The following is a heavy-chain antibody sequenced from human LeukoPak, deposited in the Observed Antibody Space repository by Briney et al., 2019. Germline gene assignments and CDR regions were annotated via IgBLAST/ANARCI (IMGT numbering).Heavy chain of an antibody. V-gene: IGHV3-74*01. D-gene: IGHD3-22*01. CDR1: GFTLSSYW. CDR2: INTDGSST. CDR3: ARSKKGSSGYYFDY. Sequence: GGSLRLSCAASGFTLSSYWMHWVRQAPGKGLVWVSRINTDGSSTSYADSVRGRFTISRDNAKNTLYLQMNSLRAEDTAVYYCARSKKGSSGYYFDYWGQGTLVTVSS. J-gene: IGHJ4*02.